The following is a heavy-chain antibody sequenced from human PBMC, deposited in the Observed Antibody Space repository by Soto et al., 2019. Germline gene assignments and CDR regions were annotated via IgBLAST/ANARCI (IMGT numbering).Heavy chain of an antibody. CDR3: ARLPFDYGSGRFYYYYYGMDV. D-gene: IGHD3-10*01. V-gene: IGHV4-39*01. J-gene: IGHJ6*02. CDR1: GGSISSISCC. CDR2: IYYSGST. Sequence: SEPLRLTWTVAGGSISSISCCWGRIRQPPGKGLEWIGSIYYSGSTYYDPSLKSRVTISVDTSKNQFSLKLSSVTAADTAVYYCARLPFDYGSGRFYYYYYGMDVWGQGTTVTVSS.